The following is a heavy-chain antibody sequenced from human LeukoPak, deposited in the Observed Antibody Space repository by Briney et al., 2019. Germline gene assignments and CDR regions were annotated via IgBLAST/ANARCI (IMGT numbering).Heavy chain of an antibody. D-gene: IGHD1-20*01. V-gene: IGHV1-2*02. J-gene: IGHJ3*02. CDR1: GYTFTGYY. CDR2: INPNSGGT. CDR3: ARVYRYNWKREDYDAFDI. Sequence: GASVKVSCKASGYTFTGYYMHWVRQAPGQGLEWMGWINPNSGGTNYAQKFQGRVTMTRDTSISTAYMELSSLRSEDTAVYYCARVYRYNWKREDYDAFDIWGQGTMVTVSS.